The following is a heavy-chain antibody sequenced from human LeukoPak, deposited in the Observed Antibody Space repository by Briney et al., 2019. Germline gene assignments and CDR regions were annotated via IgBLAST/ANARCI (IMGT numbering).Heavy chain of an antibody. CDR1: GGSISSSNW. CDR2: IYHSGST. Sequence: SGTLSLTCAVSGGSISSSNWWSWVRQPPGKGLEWIGEIYHSGSTNYNPSLKSRVTISVDKSKNQFSLKLSSVTAADTAVYYCASLVVPAAMGGGTNYYYYYGMGVWGKGTTVTVSS. V-gene: IGHV4-4*02. CDR3: ASLVVPAAMGGGTNYYYYYGMGV. D-gene: IGHD2-2*01. J-gene: IGHJ6*04.